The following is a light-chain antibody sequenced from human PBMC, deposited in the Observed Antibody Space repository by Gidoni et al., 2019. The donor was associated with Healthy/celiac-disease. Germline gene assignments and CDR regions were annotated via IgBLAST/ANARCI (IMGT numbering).Light chain of an antibody. CDR2: AAA. CDR3: QQLNSYPSIT. CDR1: QGISSY. Sequence: DIQLTQSPSFLSASVGDSVTITWQANQGISSYLSWYQQKPGKAPKLLIYAAATLQSGVPSRVSSSGSWAEFSLTISSLQPDDVATYYCQQLNSYPSITFGQGTRLEIK. J-gene: IGKJ5*01. V-gene: IGKV1-9*01.